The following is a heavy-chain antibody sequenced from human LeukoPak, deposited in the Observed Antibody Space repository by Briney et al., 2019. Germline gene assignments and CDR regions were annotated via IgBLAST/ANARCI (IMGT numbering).Heavy chain of an antibody. CDR3: VRDGGWIEMATIGAFDI. V-gene: IGHV1-46*01. CDR1: GYTFTSYY. J-gene: IGHJ3*02. Sequence: ASVKVSCMASGYTFTSYYMNLVRQAAGQGPEWMGIINPSGGSTSYAQKFQGRVTMTRDTSTSTDYMELSSLRSEDTAVYYCVRDGGWIEMATIGAFDIWGQGTMVTVSS. CDR2: INPSGGST. D-gene: IGHD5-24*01.